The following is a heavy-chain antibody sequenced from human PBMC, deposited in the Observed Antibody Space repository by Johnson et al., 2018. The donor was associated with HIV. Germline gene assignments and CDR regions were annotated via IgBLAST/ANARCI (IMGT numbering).Heavy chain of an antibody. Sequence: VQLVESGGGLVQPGGSLRLSCAASGFTFSNAWMSWVRQAPGKGLEWVGRIKSKTDRGTTDYAAPVKGRFTISRDDSKNTLYLQMNSLRAEDTAVYYCARDGKVGATPRRAFDIWGQGTMVTVSS. CDR3: ARDGKVGATPRRAFDI. V-gene: IGHV3-15*01. J-gene: IGHJ3*02. CDR1: GFTFSNAW. D-gene: IGHD1-26*01. CDR2: IKSKTDRGTT.